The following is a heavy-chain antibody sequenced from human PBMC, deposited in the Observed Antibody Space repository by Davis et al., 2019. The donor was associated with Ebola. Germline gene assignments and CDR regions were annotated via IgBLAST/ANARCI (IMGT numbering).Heavy chain of an antibody. V-gene: IGHV4-39*01. Sequence: ETLSLTCSVSGGSIRSSSYYCAWIRQPPGEGLEWIGSMFYTGNTYINPSLKSRVTVSVDTSKNQFSLKLNSVTAADTAFYYCAIQIMGATRVFDYWGQGALVTVSS. CDR3: AIQIMGATRVFDY. CDR2: MFYTGNT. D-gene: IGHD1-26*01. CDR1: GGSIRSSSYY. J-gene: IGHJ4*02.